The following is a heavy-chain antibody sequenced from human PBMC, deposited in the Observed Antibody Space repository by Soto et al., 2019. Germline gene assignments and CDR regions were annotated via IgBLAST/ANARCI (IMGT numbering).Heavy chain of an antibody. D-gene: IGHD1-26*01. CDR3: ARDLGGQIVDY. CDR1: GYAFTSYY. V-gene: IGHV1-18*04. J-gene: IGHJ4*02. CDR2: ISGYNGNT. Sequence: ASVKVSWKAAGYAFTSYYMHWVRQAPGQGLEWMGWISGYNGNTKYAQKLQGRVTMTTDTSTSTAYMELRSLRSDDTAVYYCARDLGGQIVDYWGQGTLVTVSS.